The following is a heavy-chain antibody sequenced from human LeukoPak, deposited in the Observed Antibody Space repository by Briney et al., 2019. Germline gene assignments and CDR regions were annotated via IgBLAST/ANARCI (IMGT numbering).Heavy chain of an antibody. V-gene: IGHV3-30*03. Sequence: PGGSLRLSCAASGFTFSSYGMHWVRQAPGKGLEWVAVISYDGSNKYYADSVKGRFTISRDNSKNTLYLQMNSLRAEDTAVYYCARYYDILTGYYGDYRGQGTLVTVSS. CDR3: ARYYDILTGYYGDY. D-gene: IGHD3-9*01. J-gene: IGHJ4*02. CDR1: GFTFSSYG. CDR2: ISYDGSNK.